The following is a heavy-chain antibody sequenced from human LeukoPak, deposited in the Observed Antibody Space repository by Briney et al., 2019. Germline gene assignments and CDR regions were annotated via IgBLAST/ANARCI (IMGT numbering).Heavy chain of an antibody. Sequence: GSLRLSCAASGFTFSSYGMHWVRQAPGKGLEWVAVISYDGSNKYYADSVKGRFTISRDNSKNTLYLQMNSLRAEDTAVYYCAKDRTPYYYYYYMDVWGKGTTVTVSS. V-gene: IGHV3-30*18. CDR1: GFTFSSYG. J-gene: IGHJ6*03. CDR2: ISYDGSNK. CDR3: AKDRTPYYYYYYMDV.